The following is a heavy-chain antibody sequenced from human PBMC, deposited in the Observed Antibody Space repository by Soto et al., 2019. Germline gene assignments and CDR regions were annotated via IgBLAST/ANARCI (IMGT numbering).Heavy chain of an antibody. J-gene: IGHJ4*02. CDR3: ARARAYYYDSSGQGLDY. D-gene: IGHD3-22*01. Sequence: EVQLVESGGGLVQPGGSLRLSCAASGFTFSSYDMHWVRQATGKGLEWVSAIGTAGDTYYPGSVKGRFTISRENAKNSXYLQMNSLRAGDTAVYYCARARAYYYDSSGQGLDYWGQGTLVTVSS. V-gene: IGHV3-13*04. CDR1: GFTFSSYD. CDR2: IGTAGDT.